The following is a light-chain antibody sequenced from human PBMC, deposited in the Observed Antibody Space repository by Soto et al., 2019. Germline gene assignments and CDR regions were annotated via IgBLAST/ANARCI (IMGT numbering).Light chain of an antibody. Sequence: EIVWTQSPATLSLSPGERATLSCRASQSVSSYLAWYQQKPGQAPRLLIYDASNRATGIPARFSGSGSGTEFTLTISSLLSEDFAVYYCQQYNNWLITFGQGTRLEIK. CDR3: QQYNNWLIT. V-gene: IGKV3-11*01. J-gene: IGKJ5*01. CDR2: DAS. CDR1: QSVSSY.